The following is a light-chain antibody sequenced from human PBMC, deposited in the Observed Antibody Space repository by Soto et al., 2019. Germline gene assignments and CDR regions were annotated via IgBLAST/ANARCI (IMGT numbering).Light chain of an antibody. CDR1: QSVSSN. Sequence: EIVMTQSPATLSWSPGERGTRSCTSSQSVSSNLAWHQQKPGQAPRLLIYDASNRATGIPARFSGSGSGTDFTLTISSLEPEDFAVYYCQQRSNWPSITFGQGTRLEIK. V-gene: IGKV3-11*01. J-gene: IGKJ5*01. CDR3: QQRSNWPSIT. CDR2: DAS.